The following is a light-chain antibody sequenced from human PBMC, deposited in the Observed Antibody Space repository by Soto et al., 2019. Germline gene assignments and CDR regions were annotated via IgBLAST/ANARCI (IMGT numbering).Light chain of an antibody. Sequence: QSALTQPASVSGSLGQTITISCTGSSSDVGGYSFVSWYQQLPGKAPKVIIYEVTNRPSGVSDRVSGSKSDNTASLTISGLQAEDEADYYCSSYTRTNPYVFGTGTKVTVL. J-gene: IGLJ1*01. CDR2: EVT. CDR3: SSYTRTNPYV. CDR1: SSDVGGYSF. V-gene: IGLV2-14*01.